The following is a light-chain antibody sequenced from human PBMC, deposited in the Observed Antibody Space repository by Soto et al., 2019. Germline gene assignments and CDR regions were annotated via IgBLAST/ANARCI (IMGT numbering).Light chain of an antibody. CDR2: GAS. CDR3: QQYGSSPT. J-gene: IGKJ4*01. CDR1: QSVSNSY. Sequence: EIVLTQSPGTLSLSPGERATLSCRASQSVSNSYLAWYQQKPGHAPRLLIYGASSRATGIPDRFSGSGSGTVFTLTISRLEPDDFAVYYCQQYGSSPTFGGGTKVEIK. V-gene: IGKV3-20*01.